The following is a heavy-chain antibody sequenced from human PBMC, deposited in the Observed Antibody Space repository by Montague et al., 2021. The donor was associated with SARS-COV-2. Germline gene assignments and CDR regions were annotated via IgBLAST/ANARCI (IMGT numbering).Heavy chain of an antibody. Sequence: SETLSLTCTVSGGSISRSYWSWIRQPPGKGLEWIGYIYYTGSTDYNPSXXSRVTISVDTSKNQLSLKLISVTAADTAVYFCARHMSDCSKGISHPYYYYGWDVWGQGTTVTVSS. D-gene: IGHD2-2*01. CDR2: IYYTGST. CDR3: ARHMSDCSKGISHPYYYYGWDV. J-gene: IGHJ6*02. V-gene: IGHV4-59*08. CDR1: GGSISRSY.